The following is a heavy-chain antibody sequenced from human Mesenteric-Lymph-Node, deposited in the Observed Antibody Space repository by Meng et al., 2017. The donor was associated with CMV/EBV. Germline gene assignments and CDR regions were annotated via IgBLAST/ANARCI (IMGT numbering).Heavy chain of an antibody. CDR3: ARVKIHYGGKPLGGLDV. Sequence: GESLKISCAASGFTFTSYAMSWVRQAPGKGLEWVANIYYDGSNKYYPDSVKGRFTISRDNSKSTLYLQMNSLRPEDTGVYYCARVKIHYGGKPLGGLDVWGQGTTVTVSS. CDR1: GFTFTSYA. J-gene: IGHJ6*02. CDR2: IYYDGSNK. D-gene: IGHD4-23*01. V-gene: IGHV3-30*03.